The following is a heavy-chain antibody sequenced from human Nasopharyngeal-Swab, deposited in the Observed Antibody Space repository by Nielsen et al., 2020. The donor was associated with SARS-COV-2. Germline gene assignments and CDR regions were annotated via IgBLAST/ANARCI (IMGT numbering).Heavy chain of an antibody. CDR2: IYYSGST. V-gene: IGHV4-59*01. CDR1: GGPISSYY. Sequence: SETLSLTCTVSGGPISSYYWSWIRQPPGKGLEWIGYIYYSGSTNYNPSLKSRVTISVDTSKNQFSLKLSSVTAADTAVYYCARMSGGNWFDPWGQGTLVTVSS. J-gene: IGHJ5*02. CDR3: ARMSGGNWFDP. D-gene: IGHD3-10*01.